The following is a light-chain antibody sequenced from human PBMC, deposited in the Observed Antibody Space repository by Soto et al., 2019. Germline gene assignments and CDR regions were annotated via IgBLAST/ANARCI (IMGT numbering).Light chain of an antibody. CDR1: QSFTSSY. CDR3: QQYGSSPLT. V-gene: IGKV3-20*01. Sequence: EIVLTQSPGTLSLSPGERATLSCRASQSFTSSYLAWYQQKPGQAPRLLIYGASSRATGIPDRFTGSGSGTAFTLTISRLEPEDFAVYYCQQYGSSPLTFGGGTKVEIK. CDR2: GAS. J-gene: IGKJ4*01.